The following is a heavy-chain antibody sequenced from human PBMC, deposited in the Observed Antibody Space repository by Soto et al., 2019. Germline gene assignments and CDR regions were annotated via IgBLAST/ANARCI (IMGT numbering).Heavy chain of an antibody. CDR2: ISDSGTGT. CDR1: GFTLSNYT. V-gene: IGHV3-23*01. CDR3: AKDHTVVIRDAFDI. D-gene: IGHD3-22*01. J-gene: IGHJ3*02. Sequence: EVQILESGGGLVQPGGSLRLSCAASGFTLSNYTMYWVRQAPGKGLAWVSGISDSGTGTYYADSVKGRFTISRDNSKNTVYLQMKSLRAEDTAVYYCAKDHTVVIRDAFDIWGQGTMVNVSS.